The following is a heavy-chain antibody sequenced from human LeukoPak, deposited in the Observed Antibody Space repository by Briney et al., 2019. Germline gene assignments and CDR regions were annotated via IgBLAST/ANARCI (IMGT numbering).Heavy chain of an antibody. CDR3: ARASRPTVTIDPYYFDY. J-gene: IGHJ4*02. Sequence: ASVKVSCKASGYTFTGYYMHWVRQAPGQGLEWMGWIYPNSGGTNYPQKFRGRVTMTRDTSISTAYMELSRLRSDDTAVYYCARASRPTVTIDPYYFDYWGQGTLVTVSS. CDR2: IYPNSGGT. D-gene: IGHD4-17*01. V-gene: IGHV1-2*02. CDR1: GYTFTGYY.